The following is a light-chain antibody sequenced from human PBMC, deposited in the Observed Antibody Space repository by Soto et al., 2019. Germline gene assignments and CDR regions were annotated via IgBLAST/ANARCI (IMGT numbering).Light chain of an antibody. CDR2: EVT. CDR3: SSYTSTNHVV. Sequence: QSALTQPASVSGSPGQSITISCTGTSSDIGGYNYVSWYQQHPGKAPKLVIYEVTKRPSGVSNRFSGSKSGNTASLTISGLQAGDETDYYCSSYTSTNHVVFGGGTQLTVL. CDR1: SSDIGGYNY. J-gene: IGLJ2*01. V-gene: IGLV2-14*01.